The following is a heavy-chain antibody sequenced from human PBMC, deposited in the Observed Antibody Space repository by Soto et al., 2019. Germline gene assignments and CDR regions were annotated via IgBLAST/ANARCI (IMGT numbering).Heavy chain of an antibody. CDR3: ARDWSYGDFTPYYYYYGMDV. D-gene: IGHD4-17*01. Sequence: GGSLRLSCAASGFTFSSYSMNWVRQAPGRGLEWVSSISSSSSYIYYADSVKGRFTISRDNAKNSLYLQMNSLRAEDTAVYYCARDWSYGDFTPYYYYYGMDVWGQGTTVTVSS. V-gene: IGHV3-21*01. CDR2: ISSSSSYI. CDR1: GFTFSSYS. J-gene: IGHJ6*02.